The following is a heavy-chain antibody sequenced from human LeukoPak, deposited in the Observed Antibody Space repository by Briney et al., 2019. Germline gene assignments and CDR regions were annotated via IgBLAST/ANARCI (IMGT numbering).Heavy chain of an antibody. J-gene: IGHJ4*02. D-gene: IGHD1-26*01. V-gene: IGHV3-23*01. CDR1: GVTFSNYA. CDR2: IIGSTGST. CDR3: AKGPVSAIVGATTLDY. Sequence: ARGCLRLSCVASGVTFSNYAMSCGSQGPGRRREWVSLIIGSTGSTYYADSVKGRFSISRDNSKNTIYLKMNSLRAEDTAVYYCAKGPVSAIVGATTLDYWGQGTLVTVSS.